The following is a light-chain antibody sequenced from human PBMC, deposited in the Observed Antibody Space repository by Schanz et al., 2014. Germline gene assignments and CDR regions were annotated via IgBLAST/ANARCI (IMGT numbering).Light chain of an antibody. Sequence: EIVMTQSPATLSVSPGERATLSCRASQSVSSNLAWYQQKPGQAPRLLIYGASTRATGFPARFSGSGSGTEFTLTISSLQPEDFATYYCQQSGTFGQGTRLDIK. J-gene: IGKJ5*01. CDR3: QQSGT. CDR2: GAS. CDR1: QSVSSN. V-gene: IGKV3-15*01.